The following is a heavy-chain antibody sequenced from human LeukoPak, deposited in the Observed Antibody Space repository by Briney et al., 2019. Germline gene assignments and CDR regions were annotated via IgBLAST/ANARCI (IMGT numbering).Heavy chain of an antibody. CDR3: ARVSEDYYDSSGYPFPYYYMDV. D-gene: IGHD3-22*01. CDR2: IILIFGTA. J-gene: IGHJ6*03. Sequence: GASVKVSCKASGGTFSSYAISWVRQAPGQGLEWMGGIILIFGTANYAQKFQGRVTITADESTSTAYMELSSLRSEDTAVYYCARVSEDYYDSSGYPFPYYYMDVWGKGTTVTVSS. CDR1: GGTFSSYA. V-gene: IGHV1-69*13.